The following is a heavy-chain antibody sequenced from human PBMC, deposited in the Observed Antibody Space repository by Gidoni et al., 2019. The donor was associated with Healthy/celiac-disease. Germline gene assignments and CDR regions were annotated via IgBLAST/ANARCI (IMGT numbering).Heavy chain of an antibody. D-gene: IGHD2-21*02. V-gene: IGHV1-18*01. CDR3: ARDYEADCGGDCSVDP. Sequence: QVQLVQPGAEVKTPVASVKVSCKASGYTFTSYGISWVRQSPGQGLECMGWISAYNGNTNYAQKLQGRVTMTTDTSTSTAYMELRSLRADDTAVYYCARDYEADCGGDCSVDPWGQGTLVTVSS. CDR2: ISAYNGNT. J-gene: IGHJ5*02. CDR1: GYTFTSYG.